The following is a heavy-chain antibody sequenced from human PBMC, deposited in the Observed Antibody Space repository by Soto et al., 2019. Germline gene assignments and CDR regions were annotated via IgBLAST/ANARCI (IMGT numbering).Heavy chain of an antibody. CDR2: IYWDDDK. CDR3: AHLYDSRADFDY. CDR1: GFSLSTSGVG. J-gene: IGHJ4*02. D-gene: IGHD3-22*01. V-gene: IGHV2-5*02. Sequence: QITLKESGPTLVKPTQTLTLTCTFSGFSLSTSGVGVGWIRQPPGKALEWLALIYWDDDKRYSPSLKSRLTITKDTSKNQVVPTMTNMDPVDTATYYCAHLYDSRADFDYWDQGTLVTVSS.